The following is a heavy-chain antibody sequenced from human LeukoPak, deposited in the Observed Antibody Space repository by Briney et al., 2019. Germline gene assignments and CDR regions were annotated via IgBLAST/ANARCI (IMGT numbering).Heavy chain of an antibody. CDR2: IYYSGIT. CDR3: ARDRPPNWFDP. J-gene: IGHJ5*02. CDR1: GGSISSYF. V-gene: IGHV4-59*01. Sequence: PSETLSLTCTVSGGSISSYFWSWIRQPPGKGLEWIGYIYYSGITNYNPSLKSRITISVDTSKNQFSLKLSSVTAADTAAYYCARDRPPNWFDPWGQGTLVTVSS.